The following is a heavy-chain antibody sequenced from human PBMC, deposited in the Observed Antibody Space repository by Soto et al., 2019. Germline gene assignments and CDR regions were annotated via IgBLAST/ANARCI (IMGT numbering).Heavy chain of an antibody. Sequence: SETLSLTCAVSGGSISRSNWWSWVRQPPGKGLEWIGEIYHSGSTYYNPSLKSRVTISVDTSKNQFSLKLSSVTAADTAVYYCASGYCSSTSCSNPHYYYYGMDVWGQGTTVTVSS. CDR1: GGSISRSNW. J-gene: IGHJ6*02. CDR2: IYHSGST. V-gene: IGHV4-4*02. CDR3: ASGYCSSTSCSNPHYYYYGMDV. D-gene: IGHD2-2*03.